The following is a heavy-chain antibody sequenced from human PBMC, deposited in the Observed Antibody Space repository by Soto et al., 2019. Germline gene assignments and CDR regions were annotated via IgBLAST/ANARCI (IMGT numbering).Heavy chain of an antibody. CDR3: ASCYCSVGSCYTCWHFDL. CDR1: GYTFNNYG. D-gene: IGHD2-15*01. V-gene: IGHV1-18*01. J-gene: IGHJ2*01. Sequence: QVQLVQSGAGVKKPGASVKVSCKASGYTFNNYGISWVRQAPGQGLEWMGWIGPYNGNTDHAQNFQGRVTMTTDTSTNTAYMELRSLRSDDTALYYSASCYCSVGSCYTCWHFDLWGRGTLVTVST. CDR2: IGPYNGNT.